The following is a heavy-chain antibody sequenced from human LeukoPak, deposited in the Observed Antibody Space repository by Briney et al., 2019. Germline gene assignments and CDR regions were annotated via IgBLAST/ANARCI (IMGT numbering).Heavy chain of an antibody. J-gene: IGHJ4*02. D-gene: IGHD2-15*01. V-gene: IGHV3-7*01. CDR2: IKQDGSEK. CDR3: ARDRGMVAFDY. CDR1: GLTFSIYW. Sequence: GGSLRLSCAASGLTFSIYWMSWVRQAPGKGLEWVANIKQDGSEKYYVDSVKGRFTISRDNAKNSLYLQMNSLRAEDTAVYYCARDRGMVAFDYWGQGTLVTVSS.